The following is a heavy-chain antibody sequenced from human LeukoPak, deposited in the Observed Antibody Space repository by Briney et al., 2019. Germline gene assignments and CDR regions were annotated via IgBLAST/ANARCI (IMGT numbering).Heavy chain of an antibody. D-gene: IGHD3-22*01. Sequence: PGGSLRLSCAASGFTFSSYGMHWVRQAPGKGLEWVAVISYDGSNKYYADSVKGRSTISRDNSKNTLYLQMNSLRAEDTAVYYCAKGRASMIVVAAVGYWGQGTLVTVSS. CDR1: GFTFSSYG. CDR2: ISYDGSNK. J-gene: IGHJ4*02. V-gene: IGHV3-30*18. CDR3: AKGRASMIVVAAVGY.